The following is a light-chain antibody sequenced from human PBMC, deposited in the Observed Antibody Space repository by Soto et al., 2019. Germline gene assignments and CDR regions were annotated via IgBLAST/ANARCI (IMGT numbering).Light chain of an antibody. CDR3: QQYYSTPLT. CDR2: WAS. Sequence: DIVMTQSPDSLAVSLGERATINCKSSQSVLYRSNNKNYLAWFQQKPGQPPKMVIYWASTRESGVPDRFSGRGSGTDFTLTRSSLQAEDVAVYYCQQYYSTPLTFGPGTKVDIK. CDR1: QSVLYRSNNKNY. V-gene: IGKV4-1*01. J-gene: IGKJ3*01.